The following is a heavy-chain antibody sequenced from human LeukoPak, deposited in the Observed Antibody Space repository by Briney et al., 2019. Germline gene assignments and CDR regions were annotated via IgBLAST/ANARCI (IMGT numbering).Heavy chain of an antibody. Sequence: PSETLSLTCTVSGGSISSYYWSWIRQPPGKGLEWIGYIYYSGSTNYNPSLKSRVTISVDTSKNQFSLKLSSVTAADTAVYYCARDIAAAGGSFDPWGQGTLVTVSS. V-gene: IGHV4-59*01. J-gene: IGHJ5*02. CDR3: ARDIAAAGGSFDP. CDR2: IYYSGST. D-gene: IGHD6-13*01. CDR1: GGSISSYY.